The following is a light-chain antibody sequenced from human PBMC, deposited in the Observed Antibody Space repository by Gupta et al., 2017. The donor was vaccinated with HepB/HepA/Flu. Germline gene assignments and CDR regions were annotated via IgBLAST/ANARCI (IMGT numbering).Light chain of an antibody. CDR2: AIS. CDR3: QLRRSWPPTWT. V-gene: IGKV3-11*01. Sequence: EIASTQSPSTPSLSPEERATLSCRASQSVRDFLAWYQQKPGPAPRLLIYAISTRATGIPGRFSGSGSGTDFTLTISNLEPEDFAVYYYQLRRSWPPTWTFGQGTKVEIK. J-gene: IGKJ1*01. CDR1: QSVRDF.